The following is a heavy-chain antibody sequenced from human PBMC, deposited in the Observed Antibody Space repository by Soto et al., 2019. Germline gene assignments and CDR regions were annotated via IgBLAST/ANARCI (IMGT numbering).Heavy chain of an antibody. CDR2: INHSGST. V-gene: IGHV4-34*01. D-gene: IGHD1-26*01. J-gene: IGHJ6*02. CDR1: GGSFSGYY. Sequence: PSETLSLTCAVYGGSFSGYYWSWIRQPPGKGLEWIGEINHSGSTNYNPSLKSRVTISVDTSKNQFSLKLSSVTAADTAVYYCARRRGVGGSYRGYYYYGMDVWGHGNTV. CDR3: ARRRGVGGSYRGYYYYGMDV.